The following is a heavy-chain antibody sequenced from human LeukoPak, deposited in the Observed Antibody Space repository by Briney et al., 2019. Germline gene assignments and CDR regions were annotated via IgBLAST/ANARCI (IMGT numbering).Heavy chain of an antibody. CDR2: IYHSGST. CDR3: ARDQKREVVVIPYYFDY. J-gene: IGHJ4*02. Sequence: SETLSLTCTVSGYSISSGYYWGWIRQPPGKGLEWIGSIYHSGSTYYNPSLKSRVTISVDTSKNQFSLKLSSVTAADTAVYYCARDQKREVVVIPYYFDYWGQGTLVTVSS. D-gene: IGHD3-22*01. CDR1: GYSISSGYY. V-gene: IGHV4-38-2*02.